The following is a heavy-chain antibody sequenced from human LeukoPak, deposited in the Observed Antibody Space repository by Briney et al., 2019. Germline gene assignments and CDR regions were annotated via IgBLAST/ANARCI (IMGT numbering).Heavy chain of an antibody. CDR1: GGSISSGSYY. V-gene: IGHV4-61*02. D-gene: IGHD2-15*01. CDR3: ARDKRGGSPYYFDY. J-gene: IGHJ4*02. CDR2: IYTGGST. Sequence: TLSLTCTVSGGSISSGSYYWSWIRQAAGKGVEWIGRIYTGGSTNYNPSLKSRVTISVDTSKNQFSLKLSSVTAADTAMYYCARDKRGGSPYYFDYWGQGTLVTVSS.